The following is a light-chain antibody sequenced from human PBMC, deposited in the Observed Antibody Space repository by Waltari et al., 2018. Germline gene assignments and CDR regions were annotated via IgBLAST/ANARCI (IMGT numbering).Light chain of an antibody. CDR3: QQYYSAPRT. CDR2: WAS. CDR1: QSVLYSSNSRNY. Sequence: IVMTQSPATVSVSPGERATINCKSSQSVLYSSNSRNYLAWFQQKPGQPPKLVIYWASTRESGVPDRFSGSGSGTDFTLTISSLQAEDVAIYYCQQYYSAPRTFGQGTKVGIK. V-gene: IGKV4-1*01. J-gene: IGKJ1*01.